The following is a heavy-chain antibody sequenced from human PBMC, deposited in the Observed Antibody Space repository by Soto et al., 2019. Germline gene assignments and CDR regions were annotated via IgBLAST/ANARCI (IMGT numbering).Heavy chain of an antibody. J-gene: IGHJ4*02. CDR3: ARGTAQPYYFDS. CDR2: IFHSGST. V-gene: IGHV4-30-2*01. CDR1: GGSISNGGYS. Sequence: QLQLQESGSGLVKPSQTLSLTCAVSGGSISNGGYSWSWIRQPPGKGLEWIGNIFHSGSTYSNPSRKSRVPMTVDTSKNQFPLDLSSMTAADTAVYYCARGTAQPYYFDSWGQGTLVTVSS.